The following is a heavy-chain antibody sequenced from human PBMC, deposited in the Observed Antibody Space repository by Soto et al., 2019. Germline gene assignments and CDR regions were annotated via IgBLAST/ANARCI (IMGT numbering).Heavy chain of an antibody. CDR2: ISSSSSTI. CDR3: ARDVCSGGSCYSPFDY. D-gene: IGHD2-15*01. CDR1: GFTFSSYS. V-gene: IGHV3-48*01. J-gene: IGHJ4*02. Sequence: PGGSLRLSCAASGFTFSSYSMNWVRQAPGKGLEWVSYISSSSSTIYYADSVKGRFTISRDNAKNSLYLQMNSLRAEDTAVYYCARDVCSGGSCYSPFDYWGQGTLVTVSS.